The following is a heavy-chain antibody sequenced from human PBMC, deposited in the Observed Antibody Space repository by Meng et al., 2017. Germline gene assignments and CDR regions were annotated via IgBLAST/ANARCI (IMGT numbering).Heavy chain of an antibody. CDR2: INAYNGYT. J-gene: IGHJ4*02. V-gene: IGHV1-18*01. Sequence: VQLGAEGKKPGASVKVSCNASAHTLSSDGFAWVRQAPGQGLEWMGWINAYNGYTDYAQKFLGRVTLTTDTSTNTGYMELRSLTSDDTAVYYCATRGNPYLDCWGQGTLVTVSS. CDR1: AHTLSSDG. CDR3: ATRGNPYLDC.